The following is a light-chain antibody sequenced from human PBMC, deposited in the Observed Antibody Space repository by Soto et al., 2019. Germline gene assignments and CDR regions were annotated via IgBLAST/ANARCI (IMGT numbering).Light chain of an antibody. V-gene: IGKV3-20*01. J-gene: IGKJ2*01. CDR1: PSVSNNH. Sequence: EILLTQSPGTLSLSPGERATLSFSASPSVSNNHAARSKQKPGQAPRLFIHGASARATGIPDRFSGSGSVTDFTLTISRLEPEDGAVYYCQEYGSSTYSFGQGTKLEV. CDR3: QEYGSSTYS. CDR2: GAS.